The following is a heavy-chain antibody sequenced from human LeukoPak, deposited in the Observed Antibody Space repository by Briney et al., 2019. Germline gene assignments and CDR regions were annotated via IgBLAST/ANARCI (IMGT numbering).Heavy chain of an antibody. Sequence: SSETLSLTCAVYGGSFSGYYWSWIRQPPGKGLEWIGEINHSGSTNYNPSLKSRVTISVDTSKNQFSLKLSSVTAADTAVYYCATQRRYYGSGSFDYWGRGTLVTVSS. CDR1: GGSFSGYY. D-gene: IGHD3-10*01. J-gene: IGHJ4*02. CDR2: INHSGST. CDR3: ATQRRYYGSGSFDY. V-gene: IGHV4-34*01.